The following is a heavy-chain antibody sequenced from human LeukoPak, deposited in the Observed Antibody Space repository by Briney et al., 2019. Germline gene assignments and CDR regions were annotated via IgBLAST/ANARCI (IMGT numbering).Heavy chain of an antibody. CDR3: ARDRFIAAAGSSEAFDI. CDR2: ISYDGSNK. V-gene: IGHV3-30-3*01. J-gene: IGHJ3*02. D-gene: IGHD6-13*01. Sequence: PGGSLRLSCAASGFTVSSYAMHWVRQAPGKGLEWVAVISYDGSNKYYADSVKGRFTISRDNSKNTLYLQMNSLRAEDTAVYYCARDRFIAAAGSSEAFDIWGQGTMVTVSS. CDR1: GFTVSSYA.